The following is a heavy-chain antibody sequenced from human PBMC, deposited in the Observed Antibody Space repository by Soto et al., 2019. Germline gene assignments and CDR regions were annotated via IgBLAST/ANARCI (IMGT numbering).Heavy chain of an antibody. D-gene: IGHD2-2*02. Sequence: EVQLVESGGGLVQLGGPLRLSFAAFGFTFSNYWIHWVRQAPGKGLVWVSRIKGDGSRIDYADSVKGRFTISRDNAKNTVYVQMNSLGDEDAAVYYCARGIPGYYGKDVWGQGTTVTVSS. CDR1: GFTFSNYW. CDR3: ARGIPGYYGKDV. J-gene: IGHJ6*01. V-gene: IGHV3-74*01. CDR2: IKGDGSRI.